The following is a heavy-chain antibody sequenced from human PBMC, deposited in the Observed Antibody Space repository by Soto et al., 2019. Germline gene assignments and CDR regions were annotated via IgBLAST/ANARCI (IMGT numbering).Heavy chain of an antibody. J-gene: IGHJ4*02. D-gene: IGHD4-17*01. CDR1: GFTFSSYA. CDR2: ISYDGSNK. Sequence: QVQLVESGGGVVQPGRSLRLSCAASGFTFSSYAMHWVRQAPGKGLEWVAVISYDGSNKYYADSVKGRFTISRDNSKNTLYLQMNSMRAEDTAVYYCAKASTVVTLGYFDSWGQGTLVTVSS. CDR3: AKASTVVTLGYFDS. V-gene: IGHV3-30-3*01.